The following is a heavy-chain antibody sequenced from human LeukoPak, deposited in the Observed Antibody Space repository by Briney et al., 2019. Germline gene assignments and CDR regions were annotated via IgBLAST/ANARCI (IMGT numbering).Heavy chain of an antibody. J-gene: IGHJ4*02. D-gene: IGHD2-21*02. CDR1: GFTVSSNH. Sequence: GGSLRLSCAASGFTVSSNHMSWVRQAPGKGLEWVSLIYSGGTTSYADSVKGRFTISRDNSKNTLYLQMNSLRAEDTAVYYCARRASCGDDCYAFDYWGQGTQVTVSS. V-gene: IGHV3-66*01. CDR3: ARRASCGDDCYAFDY. CDR2: IYSGGTT.